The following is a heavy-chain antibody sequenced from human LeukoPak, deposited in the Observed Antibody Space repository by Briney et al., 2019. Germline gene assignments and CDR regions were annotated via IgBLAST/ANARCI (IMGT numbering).Heavy chain of an antibody. Sequence: SETLSLTCSVSGDSITGYYWGWIRQPPGKGLEWIGNIYYTGNTYYNSSLKSRVTISLDTSKNQFSLKVISMTAADTAVYYCAREAYNWNVDAFDIWGQGTMVTVSS. CDR3: AREAYNWNVDAFDI. CDR1: GDSITGYY. J-gene: IGHJ3*02. V-gene: IGHV4-39*07. CDR2: IYYTGNT. D-gene: IGHD1-20*01.